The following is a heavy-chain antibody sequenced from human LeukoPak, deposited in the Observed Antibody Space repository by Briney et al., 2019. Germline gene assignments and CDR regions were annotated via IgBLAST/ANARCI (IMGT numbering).Heavy chain of an antibody. J-gene: IGHJ4*02. Sequence: KSSETLSLTCTVSGGSISRSSFYWGWVRQPPGKGLEWIGSIYYSGSTYYNPSLKSRVTLSVDTSKNQFSLKLSSVTAADTAVYFCTRSNYWGPGTLVTVSS. CDR2: IYYSGST. CDR3: TRSNY. CDR1: GGSISRSSFY. V-gene: IGHV4-39*01.